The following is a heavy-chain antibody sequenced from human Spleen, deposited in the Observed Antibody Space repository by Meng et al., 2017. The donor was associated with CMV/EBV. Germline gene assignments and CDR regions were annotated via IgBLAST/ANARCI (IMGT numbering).Heavy chain of an antibody. CDR1: GFTFSSYS. D-gene: IGHD2-2*02. Sequence: GGSLRLSCAASGFTFSSYSMNWVRQAPGKGLEWVSSISSSSSYIYYAYSVKGRFTISRDNAKNSLYLQMNSLRDEDTAVYYCAREQCSSTSCYTGGVYYYYGMDVWGQGTTVTVSS. V-gene: IGHV3-21*01. CDR3: AREQCSSTSCYTGGVYYYYGMDV. J-gene: IGHJ6*02. CDR2: ISSSSSYI.